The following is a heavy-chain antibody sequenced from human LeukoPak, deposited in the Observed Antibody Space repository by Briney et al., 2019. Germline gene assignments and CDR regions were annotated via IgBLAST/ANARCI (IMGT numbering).Heavy chain of an antibody. D-gene: IGHD2-15*01. CDR2: ISSSSSYI. J-gene: IGHJ3*02. Sequence: SGGSLRLSCAASGFTFSSYSMNWVRQAPGKGLEWVSSISSSSSYIYYADSVKGRFTISRDNAKNSLYLQMNSLRAEDTAVYYCARDSCSGGSCQGWVDAFDIWGQGTMVTVSS. CDR3: ARDSCSGGSCQGWVDAFDI. CDR1: GFTFSSYS. V-gene: IGHV3-21*01.